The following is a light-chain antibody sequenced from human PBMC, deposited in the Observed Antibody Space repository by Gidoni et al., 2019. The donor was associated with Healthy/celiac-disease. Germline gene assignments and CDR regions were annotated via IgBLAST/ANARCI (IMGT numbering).Light chain of an antibody. Sequence: QSALTQPASVSGSPGQSITLSCTGTSSDVGGYNYVSWYQQHPGKAPKLMIYDVSNRPSGVSNRFSGSTSGNTASLTISGLQAEDEADYYCSSYTISSTQVFGTGTKVTVL. CDR1: SSDVGGYNY. CDR3: SSYTISSTQV. J-gene: IGLJ1*01. CDR2: DVS. V-gene: IGLV2-14*01.